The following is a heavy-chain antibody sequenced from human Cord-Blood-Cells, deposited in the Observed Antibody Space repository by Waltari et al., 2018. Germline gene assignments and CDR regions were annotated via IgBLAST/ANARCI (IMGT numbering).Heavy chain of an antibody. V-gene: IGHV4-59*01. CDR2: IYYSGST. CDR1: GGSISSYY. Sequence: QLHLQESGPGLVKPSETLSLTCTVSGGSISSYYWTWILQPPGKGLEWIGYIYYSGSTNYHPSLKSRVTISVDTYKNQFSLKLSSVTAADTAVYYCARVSSSWYLDAFDIWGQGTMVTVSS. J-gene: IGHJ3*02. CDR3: ARVSSSWYLDAFDI. D-gene: IGHD6-13*01.